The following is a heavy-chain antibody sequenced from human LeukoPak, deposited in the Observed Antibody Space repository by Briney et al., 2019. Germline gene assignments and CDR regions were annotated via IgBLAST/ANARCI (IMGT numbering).Heavy chain of an antibody. CDR3: ARGARRITMIVVVTLGY. CDR1: GYTFTGYY. D-gene: IGHD3-22*01. V-gene: IGHV1-2*06. J-gene: IGHJ4*02. Sequence: ASVKVSCKXSGYTFTGYYMHWVRQAPGQGLERMGRINPNSGGTNYSQKFQGRVTMTRDTSISTAYMELSRLRSDDTAVYYCARGARRITMIVVVTLGYWGQGTLVTVSS. CDR2: INPNSGGT.